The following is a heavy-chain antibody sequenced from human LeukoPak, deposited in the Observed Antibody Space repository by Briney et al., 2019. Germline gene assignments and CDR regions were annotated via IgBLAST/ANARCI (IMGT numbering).Heavy chain of an antibody. CDR3: AKPLSSYGGSDY. J-gene: IGHJ4*02. CDR2: IRYDGGNI. V-gene: IGHV3-30*02. Sequence: GGSLRLSCATSGFTFSGYGMHWVRQAPGKGLEWVAFIRYDGGNIYYADSVKGRFTISRDNSKNTLYLQMSSLRAEDTAVYYCAKPLSSYGGSDYWGQGTLVTVSS. CDR1: GFTFSGYG. D-gene: IGHD4-23*01.